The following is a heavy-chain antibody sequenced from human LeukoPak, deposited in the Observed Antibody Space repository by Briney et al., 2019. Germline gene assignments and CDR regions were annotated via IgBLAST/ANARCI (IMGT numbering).Heavy chain of an antibody. Sequence: GGSLRLSCAASGFTFSNAWMSWVRQAPGKGLEWVGRIKSKTDGGTTDYAAPVKGRFTISRDDSKNTLYLQMDSLKTEDTAVYYCTTAGDLWYYYDSSGYPVPLYWGQGTLVTVSS. J-gene: IGHJ4*02. CDR1: GFTFSNAW. V-gene: IGHV3-15*01. CDR3: TTAGDLWYYYDSSGYPVPLY. CDR2: IKSKTDGGTT. D-gene: IGHD3-22*01.